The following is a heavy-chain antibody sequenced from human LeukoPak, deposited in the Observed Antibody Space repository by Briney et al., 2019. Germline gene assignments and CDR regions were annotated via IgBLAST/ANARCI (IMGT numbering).Heavy chain of an antibody. J-gene: IGHJ4*02. V-gene: IGHV4-30-2*01. CDR1: GGSISSGGYY. CDR3: ARDQLVGNFDY. D-gene: IGHD6-6*01. Sequence: SETLSLTCTVSGGSISSGGYYWSWIRQPPGKGLEWIGYIYHSGSTYYNPSLKSRVTISVDRSKNQFSLKLSSVTAADTAVYYCARDQLVGNFDYWGQGTLVTVSS. CDR2: IYHSGST.